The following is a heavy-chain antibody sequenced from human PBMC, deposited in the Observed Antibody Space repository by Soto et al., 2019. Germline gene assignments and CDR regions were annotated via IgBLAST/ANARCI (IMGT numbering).Heavy chain of an antibody. CDR2: INSDGSST. CDR3: ARGMVDWGSSSWEGWFDP. CDR1: GFTFSSYW. J-gene: IGHJ5*02. D-gene: IGHD6-13*01. V-gene: IGHV3-74*01. Sequence: GGSLRLSCAASGFTFSSYWMHWVRHAPGKGLVWVSRINSDGSSTSYADSLKGRFTISRDNAKNTLYLQMNSLRAEDTAVYYCARGMVDWGSSSWEGWFDPWGQGTLVTVSS.